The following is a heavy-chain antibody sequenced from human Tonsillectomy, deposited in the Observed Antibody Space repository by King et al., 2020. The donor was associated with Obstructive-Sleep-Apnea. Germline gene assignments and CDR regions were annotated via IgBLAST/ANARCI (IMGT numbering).Heavy chain of an antibody. J-gene: IGHJ4*02. Sequence: QLVQSGAEVKKPGSSVKVSCKASGGTFSSYAISWVRQAPGQGLELMGGIIPILVIANYAQKFQGRVTITADKSTSTAYMELSSLRSEDTAVYYCARDRDYYGSGSYPFDYWGQGTLVTVSS. V-gene: IGHV1-69*10. D-gene: IGHD3-10*01. CDR2: IIPILVIA. CDR1: GGTFSSYA. CDR3: ARDRDYYGSGSYPFDY.